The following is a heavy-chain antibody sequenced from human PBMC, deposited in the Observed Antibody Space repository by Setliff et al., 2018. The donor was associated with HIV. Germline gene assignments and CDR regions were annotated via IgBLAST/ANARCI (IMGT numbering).Heavy chain of an antibody. D-gene: IGHD3-10*01. J-gene: IGHJ4*02. CDR1: DYSISTTYF. Sequence: SETLSLTCSVSDYSISTTYFWGWIRQPPGEGLEWIVSFYHSGDTYYNPSLKSRVTISVDTSKNQFSLKLSSVTAADTAVYYCARGRLYGVVDYWGQGTLVTVSS. V-gene: IGHV4-38-2*02. CDR3: ARGRLYGVVDY. CDR2: FYHSGDT.